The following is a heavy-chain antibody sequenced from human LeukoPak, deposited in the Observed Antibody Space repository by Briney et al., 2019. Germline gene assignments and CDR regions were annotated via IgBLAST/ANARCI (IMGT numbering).Heavy chain of an antibody. CDR1: GYTFTSYY. CDR2: INPNSGGT. Sequence: ASVKVSCRASGYTFTSYYMHWVRQAPGQGLEWMGWINPNSGGTNYAQKFQGRVTMTRDTSISTAHMELSRLRSDDTAVYYCARVRGYSYGLHDYWGQGTLVTVSS. D-gene: IGHD5-18*01. CDR3: ARVRGYSYGLHDY. J-gene: IGHJ4*02. V-gene: IGHV1-2*02.